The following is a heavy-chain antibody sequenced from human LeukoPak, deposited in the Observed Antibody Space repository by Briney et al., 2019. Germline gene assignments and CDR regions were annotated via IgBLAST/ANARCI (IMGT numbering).Heavy chain of an antibody. J-gene: IGHJ5*02. D-gene: IGHD3-10*01. Sequence: GTSVKVSCKASGFTFTSSAMQWVRQARGQRLEWIGWIVVGSGNTNYAQKFQERVTIIRDMSTSTAYMELSSLRSEDTAVYYCAADRAYYGSGSYVFDPWGQGTLVTVSS. V-gene: IGHV1-58*02. CDR3: AADRAYYGSGSYVFDP. CDR1: GFTFTSSA. CDR2: IVVGSGNT.